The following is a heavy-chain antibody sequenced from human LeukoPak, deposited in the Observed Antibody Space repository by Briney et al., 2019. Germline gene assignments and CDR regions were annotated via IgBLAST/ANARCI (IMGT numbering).Heavy chain of an antibody. Sequence: GGSLRLSCAASGFTFSSYSMNWVRQAPGKGLEWVSSISSSSSYIYYADSVKGRFTISRDNAKNSLYLQMNSLRAEDTAVYYCARDPDYGGNLGAFDIWGQGTMVTVSS. CDR1: GFTFSSYS. CDR2: ISSSSSYI. D-gene: IGHD4-23*01. CDR3: ARDPDYGGNLGAFDI. J-gene: IGHJ3*02. V-gene: IGHV3-21*01.